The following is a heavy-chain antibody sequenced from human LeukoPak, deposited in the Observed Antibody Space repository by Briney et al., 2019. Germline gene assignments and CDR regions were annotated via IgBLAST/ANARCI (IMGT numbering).Heavy chain of an antibody. CDR3: ASVPTVGSGGYQFDY. J-gene: IGHJ4*02. Sequence: GGSLRLSCAASGFAFSTYFMNWVRQAPGKGLEWVSSITSTSDSIYYADSVKGRFTISRDNTKKSLYLQMNSLRAEDTAVYYCASVPTVGSGGYQFDYWGQGTLVTVSS. CDR1: GFAFSTYF. CDR2: ITSTSDSI. D-gene: IGHD2-15*01. V-gene: IGHV3-21*01.